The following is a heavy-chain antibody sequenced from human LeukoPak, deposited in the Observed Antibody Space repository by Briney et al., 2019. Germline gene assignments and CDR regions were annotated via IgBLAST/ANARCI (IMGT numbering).Heavy chain of an antibody. J-gene: IGHJ4*02. D-gene: IGHD6-6*01. V-gene: IGHV4-61*03. CDR2: HSGNS. CDR1: GASVSSNSYH. CDR3: ARGRKAARPYGY. Sequence: SETLSLTCTVSGASVSSNSYHWSWVRQAPGKGLEWIGHSGNSDYKPSLKSRVTISTDTSNNHFSLNLVSVTAADTAVYYCARGRKAARPYGYWGQGTLVTVSS.